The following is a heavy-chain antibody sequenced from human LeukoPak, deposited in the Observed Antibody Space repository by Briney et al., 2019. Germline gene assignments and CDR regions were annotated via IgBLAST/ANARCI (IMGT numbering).Heavy chain of an antibody. Sequence: PGGSLRLSCAASGNYWIHWVRQAPGKGLVWVSHINSDGSWTSYADSVKGRFTISKDNAKNTVYLQKNSLRAEDTAVYYCVSFHETYWGRGTLVTVSS. CDR3: VSFHETY. CDR2: INSDGSWT. J-gene: IGHJ4*02. V-gene: IGHV3-74*01. CDR1: GNYW.